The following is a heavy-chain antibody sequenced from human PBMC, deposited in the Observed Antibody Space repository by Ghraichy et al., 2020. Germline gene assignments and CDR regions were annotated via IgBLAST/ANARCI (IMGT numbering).Heavy chain of an antibody. CDR2: IYYSGST. V-gene: IGHV4-31*03. J-gene: IGHJ3*02. CDR3: AGVVPAGRVAFDI. CDR1: GGSISSGGYY. D-gene: IGHD2-2*01. Sequence: TLSLTCTVSGGSISSGGYYWSWIRQHPGKGLEWIGYIYYSGSTYYNPSLKSRVTISVDTSKNQFSLKLSSVTAADTAVYYCAGVVPAGRVAFDIWGQGTMVTVSS.